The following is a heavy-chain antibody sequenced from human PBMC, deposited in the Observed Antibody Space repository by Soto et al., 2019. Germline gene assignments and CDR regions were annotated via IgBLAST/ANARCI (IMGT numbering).Heavy chain of an antibody. V-gene: IGHV3-30*18. CDR3: AKSEGLHPYYYGSGSPDY. J-gene: IGHJ4*02. CDR2: ISYDGSNK. D-gene: IGHD3-10*01. CDR1: GFTFSSYG. Sequence: QVQLVESGGGVVQPGRSLRLSCPASGFTFSSYGMHWVRQAPGKGLEWVAVISYDGSNKYYADSVKGRFTISRDNSKNTLYLQMNSLRAEDTAVYYCAKSEGLHPYYYGSGSPDYWGQGTLVTVSS.